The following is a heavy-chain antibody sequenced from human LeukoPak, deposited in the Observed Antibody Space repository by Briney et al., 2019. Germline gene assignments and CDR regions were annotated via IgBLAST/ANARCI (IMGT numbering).Heavy chain of an antibody. CDR1: GGSISSYY. CDR2: IGSLYYSGNT. D-gene: IGHD6-19*01. CDR3: ARVGSGWGDFDY. Sequence: SETLSLTCTVSGGSISSYYWGWIRQPPGKGLEWIGWIGSLYYSGNTHYNPSLKSRVTISADTSKNQFSLKLSSVTAADTAVYYCARVGSGWGDFDYWGQGTLVTVSS. V-gene: IGHV4-59*12. J-gene: IGHJ4*02.